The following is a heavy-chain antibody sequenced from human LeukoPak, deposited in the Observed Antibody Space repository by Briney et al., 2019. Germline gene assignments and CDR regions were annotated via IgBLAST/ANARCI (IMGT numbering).Heavy chain of an antibody. J-gene: IGHJ4*02. CDR2: IIPIFGTA. D-gene: IGHD3-22*01. V-gene: IGHV1-69*13. CDR1: GGTFSSYA. CDR3: AMGYYDSSGYYGVDY. Sequence: SVKVSCKASGGTFSSYAISWVRQAPGQGLEWMGGIIPIFGTANYAQKFQGRVTITADESTSTAYMELSSLRSGDTAVYYCAMGYYDSSGYYGVDYWGQGTLVTVSS.